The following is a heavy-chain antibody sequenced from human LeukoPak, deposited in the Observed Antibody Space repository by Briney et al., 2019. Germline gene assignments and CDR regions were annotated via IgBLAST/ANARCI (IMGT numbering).Heavy chain of an antibody. CDR3: ARFGMRCSGGSCFIDY. CDR2: ISYDGSNK. D-gene: IGHD2-15*01. J-gene: IGHJ4*02. Sequence: GGSLRLSCAASGFTFSSYAMHWVRQAPGKGLEWVAVISYDGSNKYYADSVKGRFTISRDNSKNTLYLQMNSLRAEDTAVYYCARFGMRCSGGSCFIDYWGQGTLVTVSS. V-gene: IGHV3-30*04. CDR1: GFTFSSYA.